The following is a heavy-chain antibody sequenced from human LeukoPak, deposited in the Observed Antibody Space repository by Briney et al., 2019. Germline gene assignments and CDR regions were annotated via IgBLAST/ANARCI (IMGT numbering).Heavy chain of an antibody. D-gene: IGHD1-26*01. V-gene: IGHV4-34*01. J-gene: IGHJ5*02. CDR1: GASFSGYY. CDR2: INHSGST. Sequence: SETLSLTCAVYGASFSGYYWSWIRQPPGKGLEWIGEINHSGSTNYNPSLKSRVTISVDKSKNQFSLKLSSVTAADTAVYYCARGEYSGSYWFDPWGQGTLVTVSS. CDR3: ARGEYSGSYWFDP.